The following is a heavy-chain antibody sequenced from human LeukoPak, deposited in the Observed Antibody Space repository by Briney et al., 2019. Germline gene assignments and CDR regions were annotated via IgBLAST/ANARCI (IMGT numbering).Heavy chain of an antibody. D-gene: IGHD6-13*01. Sequence: SETLSLTCSVSGGSMNSYYWSWIRQSPGKGLEWIGYIYNSGSTNYNPSLQSRVTISVDTSKNQFSLKLYSVTAADTAVYYCATRQQLVPRWGQGTLVTVSS. J-gene: IGHJ4*02. CDR2: IYNSGST. CDR3: ATRQQLVPR. V-gene: IGHV4-59*12. CDR1: GGSMNSYY.